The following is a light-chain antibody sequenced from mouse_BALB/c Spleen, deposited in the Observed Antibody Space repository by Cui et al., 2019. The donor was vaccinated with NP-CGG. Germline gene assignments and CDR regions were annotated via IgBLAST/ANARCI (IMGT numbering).Light chain of an antibody. CDR1: TGAVTTSNY. CDR2: GTN. Sequence: HALVAHTSASTTSPGETVTLTCRSSTGAVTTSNYANWVQEKPDHLFTGLIGGTNNRTPGVPARFSGSLIGDKAALTITGAQTEDEAIYFCALWYSNHWVFGGGTKLTVL. V-gene: IGLV1*01. J-gene: IGLJ1*01. CDR3: ALWYSNHWV.